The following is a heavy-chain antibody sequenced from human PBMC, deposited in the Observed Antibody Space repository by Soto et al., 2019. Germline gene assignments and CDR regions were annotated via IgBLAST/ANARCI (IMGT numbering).Heavy chain of an antibody. J-gene: IGHJ4*02. CDR2: ISSSSSYI. CDR1: GFTFSSYS. V-gene: IGHV3-21*01. CDR3: ARDSRDGYKPHSFIFDY. D-gene: IGHD5-12*01. Sequence: EVQLVESGGGLVKPGGSLRLSCAASGFTFSSYSMNWVRQAPGKGLEWVSSISSSSSYIYYADSVKGRFTISRDNAKNSLYLQMNSLRAEDTAVYYCARDSRDGYKPHSFIFDYWGQGTLVTVSS.